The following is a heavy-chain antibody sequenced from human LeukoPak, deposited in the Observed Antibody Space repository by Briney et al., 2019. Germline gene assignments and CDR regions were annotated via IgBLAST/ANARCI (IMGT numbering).Heavy chain of an antibody. D-gene: IGHD4-17*01. CDR3: ASGRNGDYVYYYYYGMDV. J-gene: IGHJ6*02. V-gene: IGHV1-69*04. Sequence: GASVKVSCKASGGTFSSYAISWVRQAPGQGLEWMGRIIPILGIANYAQKFQGRVTITADKSTSTAYMELSSLRSEDTAVYYCASGRNGDYVYYYYYGMDVWGQGTTVTVSS. CDR1: GGTFSSYA. CDR2: IIPILGIA.